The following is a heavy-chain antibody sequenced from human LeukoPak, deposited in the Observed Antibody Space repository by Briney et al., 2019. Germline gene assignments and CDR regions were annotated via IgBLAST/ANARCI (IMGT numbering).Heavy chain of an antibody. CDR2: IWSEGTDK. D-gene: IGHD6-6*01. V-gene: IGHV3-33*01. Sequence: PGGSLRLSCAASGFTFSRLDMHWVRQAPGKGLEWVAVIWSEGTDKYYADSVRGRFTISRDNSKKTLYLQMNSLRAEDTAVYYCVRRIPQYNAMDVWGQGTTVIVSS. CDR1: GFTFSRLD. J-gene: IGHJ6*02. CDR3: VRRIPQYNAMDV.